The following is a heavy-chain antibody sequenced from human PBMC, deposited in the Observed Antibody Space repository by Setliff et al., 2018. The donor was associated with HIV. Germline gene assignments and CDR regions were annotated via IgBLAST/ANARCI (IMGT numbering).Heavy chain of an antibody. D-gene: IGHD4-17*01. CDR3: ARDQMAYAAFDV. J-gene: IGHJ3*01. V-gene: IGHV4-59*01. Sequence: ASETLSLTCTVSGGSISTYYWSWIRQPPGKGLEWIGSIYFTGSSDNNPSLKSRVTLSVDTSKHQFSLKLSSVTAADTAVYYCARDQMAYAAFDVWGQGTMVTVSS. CDR2: IYFTGSS. CDR1: GGSISTYY.